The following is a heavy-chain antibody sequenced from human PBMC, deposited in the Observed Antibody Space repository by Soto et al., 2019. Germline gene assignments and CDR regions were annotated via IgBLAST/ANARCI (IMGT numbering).Heavy chain of an antibody. D-gene: IGHD3-22*01. CDR2: IYYSGST. Sequence: TSETLSLTCTVSGGSISSSSYYWGWIRQPPGKGLEWIGSIYYSGSTYYNPSLKSRVTISVDTSKNQFSLKLYSVTAADTAVYYCARHGREDSRGFYSWFDPWGQGILVTVSS. CDR3: ARHGREDSRGFYSWFDP. CDR1: GGSISSSSYY. J-gene: IGHJ5*02. V-gene: IGHV4-39*01.